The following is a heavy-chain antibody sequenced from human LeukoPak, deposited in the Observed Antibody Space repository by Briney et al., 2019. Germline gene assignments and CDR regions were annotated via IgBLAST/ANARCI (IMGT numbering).Heavy chain of an antibody. CDR2: INPNSGGT. V-gene: IGHV1-2*02. CDR3: ARVASGWFDY. Sequence: ASVKVSCKASGYTFTSYGISWVRQAPGQGLEWMGWINPNSGGTNYAQKFQGRVTMTRDTSISTAYMELSRLRSDDTAVYYCARVASGWFDYWGQGTLVTVSS. CDR1: GYTFTSYG. D-gene: IGHD6-19*01. J-gene: IGHJ4*02.